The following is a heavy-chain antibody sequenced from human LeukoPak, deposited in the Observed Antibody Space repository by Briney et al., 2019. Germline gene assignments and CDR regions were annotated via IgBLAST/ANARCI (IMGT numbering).Heavy chain of an antibody. V-gene: IGHV4-34*01. D-gene: IGHD5-18*01. CDR3: ASVPVLKWKQLSGD. J-gene: IGHJ4*02. CDR2: INHSGST. CDR1: GGSFSGYY. Sequence: SETLSLTCAVYGGSFSGYYWSWIRQPPGKGLEWIGEINHSGSTDYNPSLKSRVTISVDTSKNHFSLKLSSVTAADTAVYFCASVPVLKWKQLSGDWGQGTLVTVSS.